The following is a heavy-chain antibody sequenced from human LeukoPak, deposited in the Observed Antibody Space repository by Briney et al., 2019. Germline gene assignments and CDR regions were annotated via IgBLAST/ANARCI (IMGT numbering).Heavy chain of an antibody. CDR1: GGSLSSSSYY. V-gene: IGHV4-39*01. J-gene: IGHJ4*02. Sequence: SETLSLTCTVSGGSLSSSSYYWGWIRQPPGKGLEWSGNIYYSGSTYYNPSLKSRVTISVDTSKNQLSLKLTSVTAADTAVYYCARVLRSTYFYDRTGYFDYWGQGTLVTVSS. D-gene: IGHD3-22*01. CDR2: IYYSGST. CDR3: ARVLRSTYFYDRTGYFDY.